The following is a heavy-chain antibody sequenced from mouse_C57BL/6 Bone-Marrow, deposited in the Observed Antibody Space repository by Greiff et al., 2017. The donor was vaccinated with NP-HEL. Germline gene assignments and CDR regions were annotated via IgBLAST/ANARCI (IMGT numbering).Heavy chain of an antibody. CDR1: GFTFSSYA. J-gene: IGHJ1*03. CDR2: ISDGGSYT. CDR3: ARDPDWYFDV. Sequence: DVKLVESGGGLVKPGGSLKLSCAASGFTFSSYAMSWVRQTPEKRLEWVATISDGGSYTYYPDNVKGRFTISRDNAKNNLYLQMSHLKSEDTAMYYCARDPDWYFDVWGTGTTVTVSS. V-gene: IGHV5-4*01.